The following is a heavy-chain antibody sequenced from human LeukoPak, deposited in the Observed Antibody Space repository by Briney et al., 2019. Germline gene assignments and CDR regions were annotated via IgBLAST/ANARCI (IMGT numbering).Heavy chain of an antibody. Sequence: ASVKVSCKASGYTFTGYYMHWVRQAPGQGLEWMGWINPNSGGTNYAQKFQGRVTMTRDTSISTAYMELSRLRSDGTAVYYCARVTAPYGGNDAFDYWGQGTLVTVSS. D-gene: IGHD4-23*01. V-gene: IGHV1-2*02. CDR1: GYTFTGYY. CDR3: ARVTAPYGGNDAFDY. J-gene: IGHJ4*02. CDR2: INPNSGGT.